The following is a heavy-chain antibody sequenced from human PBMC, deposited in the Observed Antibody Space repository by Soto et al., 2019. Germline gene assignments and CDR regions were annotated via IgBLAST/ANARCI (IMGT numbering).Heavy chain of an antibody. CDR1: GFTFSTYA. Sequence: EPLKISCAASGFTFSTYAMTWVRQAPGKGLEWVSAIXRXXYXXXXXDXLXGRFTISRDNSKHMLYLQMNSLRTEDTAVYYCAHPRGYGVFDAYDIWGQGAMVTVSS. J-gene: IGHJ3*02. CDR2: IXRXXYXX. CDR3: AHPRGYGVFDAYDI. V-gene: IGHV3-23*01. D-gene: IGHD4-17*01.